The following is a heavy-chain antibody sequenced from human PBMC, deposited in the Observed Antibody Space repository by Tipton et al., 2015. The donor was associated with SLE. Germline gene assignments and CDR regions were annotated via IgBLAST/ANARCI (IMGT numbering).Heavy chain of an antibody. J-gene: IGHJ6*02. CDR3: ANPIAAAGTWYYYGMDV. D-gene: IGHD6-13*01. CDR1: GFTFSSYG. CDR2: IRYDGSNK. V-gene: IGHV3-30*02. Sequence: SLRLSCAASGFTFSSYGMHWVRQAPGKGLEWVAFIRYDGSNKYYADSVKGRFTISRDNSKNTLYLQMNSLRAEDTAVYYCANPIAAAGTWYYYGMDVWGQGTTVTVSS.